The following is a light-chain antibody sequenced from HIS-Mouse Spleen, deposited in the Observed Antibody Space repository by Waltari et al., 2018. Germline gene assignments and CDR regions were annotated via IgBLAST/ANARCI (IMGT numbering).Light chain of an antibody. V-gene: IGKV3D-20*01. CDR2: DAS. CDR3: QQYGSSPYT. Sequence: DIVLTHSPATLSLSPGERATLSCGASQSVSSSYVAWYQQKPGLAPRLLIYDASSRATGIPDRFSGSGSGTDFTLTISRLEPEDFAVYYCQQYGSSPYTFGQGTKLEIK. CDR1: QSVSSSY. J-gene: IGKJ2*01.